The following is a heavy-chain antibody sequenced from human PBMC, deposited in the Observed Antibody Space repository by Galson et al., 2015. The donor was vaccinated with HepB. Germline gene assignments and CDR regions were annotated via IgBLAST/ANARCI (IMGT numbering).Heavy chain of an antibody. J-gene: IGHJ4*02. CDR3: ARDNSSWYQEDYFDY. CDR2: IYWDGGST. V-gene: IGHV3-20*04. D-gene: IGHD6-13*01. Sequence: SLRLSCAASGFTFDDYGMSWVRQAPGKGLEWVAGIYWDGGSTGYADSVRGRFTISRDNAKNSLYLQMNSLRAEDTALYYCARDNSSWYQEDYFDYWGQGTLVTVSS. CDR1: GFTFDDYG.